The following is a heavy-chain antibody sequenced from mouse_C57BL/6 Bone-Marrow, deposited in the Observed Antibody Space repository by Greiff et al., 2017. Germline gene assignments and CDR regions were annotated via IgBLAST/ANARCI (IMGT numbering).Heavy chain of an antibody. CDR3: ARGTVVFNWYFDV. Sequence: VQLVESGAELAKPGASVKLSCKASGYTFTSYWMHWVKQRPGQGLEWIGYINPSSGYTKYNQKFKDKATLTADKSSSTAYMQLSSLTYEDSAVYYCARGTVVFNWYFDVWGTGTTVTVSS. J-gene: IGHJ1*03. CDR1: GYTFTSYW. V-gene: IGHV1-7*01. D-gene: IGHD1-1*01. CDR2: INPSSGYT.